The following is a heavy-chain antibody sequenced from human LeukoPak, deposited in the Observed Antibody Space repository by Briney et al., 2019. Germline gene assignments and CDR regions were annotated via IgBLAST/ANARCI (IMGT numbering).Heavy chain of an antibody. CDR1: GYSISGGYY. V-gene: IGHV4-38-2*02. CDR3: ARGDHDYGALSDY. Sequence: SETLSLTCTVSGYSISGGYYWGWIRQPPGKGLEWIGSIYHTGSTYYNPSLKSRVTISVDTSKNQFSLNLTSVTAADTALYYCARGDHDYGALSDYWGQGTLVTVSS. CDR2: IYHTGST. J-gene: IGHJ4*02. D-gene: IGHD4-17*01.